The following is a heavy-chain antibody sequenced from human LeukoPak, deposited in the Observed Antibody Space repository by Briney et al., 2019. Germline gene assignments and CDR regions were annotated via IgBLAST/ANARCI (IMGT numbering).Heavy chain of an antibody. V-gene: IGHV3-23*01. J-gene: IGHJ4*02. D-gene: IGHD3-16*01. CDR1: GFTFNNYA. CDR3: AKYIFGGVAYYFDY. Sequence: GGSLRLSCAASGFTFNNYAMNWVRQAPGRGLEWVSSISGGGETTYYADSAKGRFTISRDNSQNTLYLQMNSLRAEDTAVYYCAKYIFGGVAYYFDYWGQGTLATVSS. CDR2: ISGGGETT.